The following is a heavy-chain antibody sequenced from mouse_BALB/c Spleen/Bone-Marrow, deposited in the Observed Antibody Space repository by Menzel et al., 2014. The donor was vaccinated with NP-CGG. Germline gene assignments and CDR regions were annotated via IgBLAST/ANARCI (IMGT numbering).Heavy chain of an antibody. Sequence: QVQLQQSGAELVRPGTSVKVSCKASGYAFTDYLMEWLKQRPGQGHEWIGVINPGSGSTNYNGKFKDKATLTADKSSSTAYMQLSSLTSDDSAVYFCARYDGYFDYWGQGTILTVSS. D-gene: IGHD2-3*01. CDR2: INPGSGST. V-gene: IGHV1-54*01. CDR3: ARYDGYFDY. CDR1: GYAFTDYL. J-gene: IGHJ2*01.